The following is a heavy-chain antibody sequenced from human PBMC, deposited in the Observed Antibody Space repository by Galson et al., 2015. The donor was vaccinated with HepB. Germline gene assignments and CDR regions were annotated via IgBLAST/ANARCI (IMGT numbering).Heavy chain of an antibody. CDR1: GFTFSDFY. D-gene: IGHD3-3*01. CDR3: ARTYYDFWSGVDAFDI. Sequence: SLRLSCAASGFTFSDFYMSWIRQAPGKELEWVSLISSSGYTIYYADSVKGRFTISRDNAKNSLYLQMNSLRAEDTAVYYCARTYYDFWSGVDAFDIWGQGTVLTVPS. J-gene: IGHJ3*02. V-gene: IGHV3-11*01. CDR2: ISSSGYTI.